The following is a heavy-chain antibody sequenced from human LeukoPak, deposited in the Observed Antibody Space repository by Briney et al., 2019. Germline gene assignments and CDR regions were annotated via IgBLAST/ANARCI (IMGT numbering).Heavy chain of an antibody. CDR2: IYYRVTS. D-gene: IGHD3-3*01. Sequence: PSETLSLTCTVSGDSISTYYWSWIRQPPGKGLEWIGYIYYRVTSDYNPSLKSRVTISVDTSKNQFSLKLSSVTAADTAVYYCARELWSGYSPYYYYMDVWGKGTTVTVSS. V-gene: IGHV4-59*01. CDR3: ARELWSGYSPYYYYMDV. CDR1: GDSISTYY. J-gene: IGHJ6*03.